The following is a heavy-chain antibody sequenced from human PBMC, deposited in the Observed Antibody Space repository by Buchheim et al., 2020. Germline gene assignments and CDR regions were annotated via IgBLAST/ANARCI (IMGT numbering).Heavy chain of an antibody. CDR3: AREGVVGSVNWFDP. Sequence: QVQLQESGPGLVKPSQTLSLTCTVSGGSISSGSYYWSWIRQPAGKGLEWIGRIYTSGSTNYNPSLKSRVTISVDTSKNHFSLKLGSVTAADTAVYYCAREGVVGSVNWFDPWGQGTL. J-gene: IGHJ5*02. V-gene: IGHV4-61*02. CDR1: GGSISSGSYY. CDR2: IYTSGST. D-gene: IGHD2-2*01.